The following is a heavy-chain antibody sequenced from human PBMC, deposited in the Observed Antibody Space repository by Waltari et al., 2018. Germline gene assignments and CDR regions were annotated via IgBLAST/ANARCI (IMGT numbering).Heavy chain of an antibody. Sequence: EVQLVESGGGLVKPGGSLRLSCGASGFTFRNAGMSCVRQAPGKGLEWVGRIKNKADGGTTDYATPVKGRFSISRDDSKSTLYLQMNTLKSEDTAVYYCTTDPVLTAFDYWGQGTLVTVSS. D-gene: IGHD2-15*01. V-gene: IGHV3-15*01. J-gene: IGHJ4*02. CDR2: IKNKADGGTT. CDR3: TTDPVLTAFDY. CDR1: GFTFRNAG.